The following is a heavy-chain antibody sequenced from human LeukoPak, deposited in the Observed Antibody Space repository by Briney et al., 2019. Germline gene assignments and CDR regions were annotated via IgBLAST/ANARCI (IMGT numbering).Heavy chain of an antibody. CDR3: AKEIAAAGNFDY. CDR2: ISGSGGST. D-gene: IGHD6-13*01. CDR1: GFTFSSYA. V-gene: IGHV3-23*01. J-gene: IGHJ4*02. Sequence: GGSLRLSCAASGFTFSSYAMSWVRQAPGQGLEWVSTISGSGGSTHYADSVKGRFTISRDNSKNTLYLQMNSLRAEDTAVYYCAKEIAAAGNFDYWGQGTLVTVSS.